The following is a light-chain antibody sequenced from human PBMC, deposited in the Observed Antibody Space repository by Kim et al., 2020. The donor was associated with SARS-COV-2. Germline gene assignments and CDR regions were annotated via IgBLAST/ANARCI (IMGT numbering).Light chain of an antibody. Sequence: EIVMTQSRATLSVSPGERATLSCWASQSVSSNLAWYQQKPGQAPRLLIFDASTRATGIPARFSGSGSGTEFTLTISSLQSEDFAVYYCQQYNNWPPYTFGQGTKLEI. V-gene: IGKV3-15*01. CDR3: QQYNNWPPYT. J-gene: IGKJ2*01. CDR2: DAS. CDR1: QSVSSN.